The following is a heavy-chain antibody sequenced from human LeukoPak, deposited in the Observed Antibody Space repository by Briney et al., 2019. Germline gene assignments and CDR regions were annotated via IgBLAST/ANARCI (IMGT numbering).Heavy chain of an antibody. Sequence: GGSLRLSCAASGFTFSTYAIHWVRQAPGKGLEYVSGISGNGGSTYYANSVKGSFTISRDNSKNTLYLQMGSLRVEDMAVYYCARQAAGVVYWGQGTLVTVSS. D-gene: IGHD6-13*01. CDR3: ARQAAGVVY. V-gene: IGHV3-64*01. CDR1: GFTFSTYA. J-gene: IGHJ4*02. CDR2: ISGNGGST.